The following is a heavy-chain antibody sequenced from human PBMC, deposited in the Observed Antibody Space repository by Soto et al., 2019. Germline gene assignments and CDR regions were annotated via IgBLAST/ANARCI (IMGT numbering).Heavy chain of an antibody. CDR2: ITSSGSYT. CDR3: ARELDGIDV. CDR1: GGSISSGGYY. Sequence: LSLTCTVSGGSISSGGYYWSWIRQAPGKGLEWVSYITSSGSYTKYAESVKDRFTISRDNAKNSLYLQMNSLRVEDTAVYYCARELDGIDVWGQGTTVTVSS. J-gene: IGHJ6*02. V-gene: IGHV3-11*05.